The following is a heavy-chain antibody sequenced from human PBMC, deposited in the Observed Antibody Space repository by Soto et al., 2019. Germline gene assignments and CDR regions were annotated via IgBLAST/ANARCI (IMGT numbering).Heavy chain of an antibody. V-gene: IGHV1-18*01. CDR3: ARDNPNYYYYYGMDV. CDR2: ISAYNGNT. J-gene: IGHJ6*02. Sequence: ASVKVSCKASGCTFTSDGISWVRQAPGQGLEWMGWISAYNGNTNYAQKLQGRVTMTTDTSTSTAYMELRSLRSDDTAVYYCARDNPNYYYYYGMDVWGQGTTVTVSS. CDR1: GCTFTSDG.